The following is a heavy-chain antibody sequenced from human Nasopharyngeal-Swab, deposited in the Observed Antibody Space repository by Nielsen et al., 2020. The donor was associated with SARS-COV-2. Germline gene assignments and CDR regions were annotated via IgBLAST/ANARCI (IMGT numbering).Heavy chain of an antibody. D-gene: IGHD2-8*01. CDR1: GGSISSYY. CDR2: INHSGST. Sequence: SETLSLTCTVSGGSISSYYWSWIRQPPGKGLEWIGEINHSGSTNYNPSLKSRVTISVDTSKNQFSLKLSSVTAADTAVYYCAREGLRVYAVDYYYGMDVWGQGTTVTVSS. J-gene: IGHJ6*02. CDR3: AREGLRVYAVDYYYGMDV. V-gene: IGHV4-34*01.